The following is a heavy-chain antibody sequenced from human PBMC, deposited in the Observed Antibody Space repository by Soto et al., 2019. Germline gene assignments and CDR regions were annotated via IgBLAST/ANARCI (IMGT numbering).Heavy chain of an antibody. CDR3: ARGAVADTLYYYYYYGMDV. CDR1: GGSVSSGSYY. D-gene: IGHD6-19*01. CDR2: IYYTGNT. Sequence: SETLSLTCTVSGGSVSSGSYYWSWIRQHPGRGLEWIGYIYYTGNTYYNPSLKSRLAISVDTSKNQFSLKLTSVTAADTAVYYCARGAVADTLYYYYYYGMDVWGQGTTVTVSS. J-gene: IGHJ6*02. V-gene: IGHV4-31*03.